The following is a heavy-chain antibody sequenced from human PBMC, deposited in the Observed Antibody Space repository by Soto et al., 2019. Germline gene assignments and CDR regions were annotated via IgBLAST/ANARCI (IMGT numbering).Heavy chain of an antibody. CDR3: ARVGYDDYEFDY. V-gene: IGHV1-69*06. Sequence: SVKVSCKASGGTFSSYAISWVRQAPGQGLEWMGGIIPIFGTANYAQKFQGRVTITADKSTSTAYMELSSLRSEDTAVYYCARVGYDDYEFDYWGQGTLVTVSS. D-gene: IGHD4-17*01. CDR2: IIPIFGTA. J-gene: IGHJ4*02. CDR1: GGTFSSYA.